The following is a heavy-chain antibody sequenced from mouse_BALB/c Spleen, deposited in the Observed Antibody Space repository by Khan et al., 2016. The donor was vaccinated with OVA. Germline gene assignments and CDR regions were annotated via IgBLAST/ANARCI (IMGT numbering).Heavy chain of an antibody. Sequence: IQLVQSGPELVKPGASVKMSCKASGYTFTNYVLHWVKQKPGQGLEWIGYINPYNGGTKYSEKFKGKATLASDKSSITAYMELSSLTSEDSAVYYCARGNWQSYYFDYGGQGTTLTLSS. V-gene: IGHV1S136*01. CDR2: INPYNGGT. CDR3: ARGNWQSYYFDY. J-gene: IGHJ2*01. CDR1: GYTFTNYV. D-gene: IGHD4-1*01.